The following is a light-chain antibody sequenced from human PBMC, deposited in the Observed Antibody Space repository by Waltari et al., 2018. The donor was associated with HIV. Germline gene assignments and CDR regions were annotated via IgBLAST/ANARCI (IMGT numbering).Light chain of an antibody. V-gene: IGLV1-44*01. CDR2: SNN. CDR1: GSNIGSNT. Sequence: QSILTQPPSAPGTPGQRVTISCSGSGSNIGSNTVNWYQLLPGTAPKLLIYSNNQRPSGVPDRFSGSKSGTSASLAISGLQSEDEADYYCAAWDDSLNGLFGTGTKVTVL. CDR3: AAWDDSLNGL. J-gene: IGLJ1*01.